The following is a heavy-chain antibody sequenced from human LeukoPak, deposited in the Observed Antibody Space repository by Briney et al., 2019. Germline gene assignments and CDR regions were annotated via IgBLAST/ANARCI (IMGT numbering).Heavy chain of an antibody. CDR3: ARLFGELLLPSDHFYYMDV. J-gene: IGHJ6*03. Sequence: ASVKVSCKASRGTFSSYAISWVRQAPGQGLEWMGWISAYNGNTNYAQKLQGRVTMTTDTSTSTAYMELRSLRSDDTAVYYCARLFGELLLPSDHFYYMDVWGKGTAVTVSS. CDR2: ISAYNGNT. CDR1: RGTFSSYA. V-gene: IGHV1-18*01. D-gene: IGHD3-10*02.